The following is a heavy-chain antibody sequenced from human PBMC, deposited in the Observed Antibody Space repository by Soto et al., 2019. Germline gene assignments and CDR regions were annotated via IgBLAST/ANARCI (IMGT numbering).Heavy chain of an antibody. J-gene: IGHJ4*02. D-gene: IGHD4-17*01. Sequence: PGGSLRLSCAASGFTVSSNYMSWVRQAPGKGLEWVSVIYSGGSTYYADSVRGRFTISRDNSKNTLYLQMKSLRAEDTAVYYCTTASLDYGDSRPFIVVADYWGQGTLVTVSS. CDR3: TTASLDYGDSRPFIVVADY. CDR1: GFTVSSNY. CDR2: IYSGGST. V-gene: IGHV3-53*01.